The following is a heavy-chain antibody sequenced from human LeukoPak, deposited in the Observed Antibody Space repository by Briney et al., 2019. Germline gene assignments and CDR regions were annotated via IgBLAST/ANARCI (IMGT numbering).Heavy chain of an antibody. CDR2: IYYSGST. Sequence: SETLSLTCTVSGGSISSYYWSRIRQPPGKGLEWIGYIYYSGSTNYNPSLKSRVTISVDTSKNQFSLKLSSVTAADTAVYYCARLPAVITMVRGVRNWRFDPWGQGTLVTVSS. V-gene: IGHV4-59*08. D-gene: IGHD3-10*01. J-gene: IGHJ5*02. CDR3: ARLPAVITMVRGVRNWRFDP. CDR1: GGSISSYY.